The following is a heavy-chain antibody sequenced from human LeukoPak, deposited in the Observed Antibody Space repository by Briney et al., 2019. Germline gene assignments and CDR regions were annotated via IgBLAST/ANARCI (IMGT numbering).Heavy chain of an antibody. J-gene: IGHJ4*02. CDR2: ISRSGDST. CDR1: GFTFSSYA. CDR3: AKDVYDTSGYYGLMSDH. V-gene: IGHV3-23*01. D-gene: IGHD3-22*01. Sequence: GGSRRLSCTASGFTFSSYAMSWVSQTPGKGLEWVASISRSGDSTNYADSVKGRFTISRDNSKNTLSLQMTSLRAEDTAIYYCAKDVYDTSGYYGLMSDHWGRGTLVTVSS.